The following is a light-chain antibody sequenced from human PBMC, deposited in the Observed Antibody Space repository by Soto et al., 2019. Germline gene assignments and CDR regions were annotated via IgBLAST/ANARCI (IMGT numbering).Light chain of an antibody. CDR2: DAS. J-gene: IGKJ1*01. CDR3: QQYNSYSWT. V-gene: IGKV1-5*01. Sequence: DIQMTQSPPTLSASVGDRVTIACRASQSISSWLAWYQQKPGKAPKLLIYDASSLESGVPPRFSGSGSGTEFTLTISSLQPDDFATYYCQQYNSYSWTFGQGTRWIS. CDR1: QSISSW.